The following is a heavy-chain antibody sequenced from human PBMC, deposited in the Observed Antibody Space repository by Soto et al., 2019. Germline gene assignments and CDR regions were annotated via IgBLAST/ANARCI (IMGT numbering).Heavy chain of an antibody. CDR3: ARDRRREDLEVDNPYYYYYGMDV. J-gene: IGHJ6*02. V-gene: IGHV3-13*01. D-gene: IGHD3-3*01. Sequence: GGSLRLSCAASGFTFSSYDMHWVRQATGKGLEWVSAIGTAGDTYYPGSVKGRFTISRENAKNSLYLQMKSLRAEETAVYYCARDRRREDLEVDNPYYYYYGMDVWGQGTTVTVSS. CDR1: GFTFSSYD. CDR2: IGTAGDT.